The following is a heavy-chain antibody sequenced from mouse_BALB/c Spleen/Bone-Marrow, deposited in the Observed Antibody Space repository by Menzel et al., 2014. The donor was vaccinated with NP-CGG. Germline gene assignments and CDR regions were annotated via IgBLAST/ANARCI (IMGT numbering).Heavy chain of an antibody. CDR2: ISTYSGNT. D-gene: IGHD2-2*01. CDR1: GYTFTDYA. J-gene: IGHJ1*01. CDR3: ARGEGYDGWYFDV. Sequence: QVQLKESGPELVRPGVSVKISCKGSGYTFTDYAMHWVKQSHAKSLEWIGVISTYSGNTHYNQKFKGRATMTVDKSSSTAYMELARLTSEDSAIYYCARGEGYDGWYFDVWGAGTTVTVSS. V-gene: IGHV1-67*01.